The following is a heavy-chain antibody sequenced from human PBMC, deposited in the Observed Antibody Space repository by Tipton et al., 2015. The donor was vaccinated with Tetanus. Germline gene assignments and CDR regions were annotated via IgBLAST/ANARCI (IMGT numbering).Heavy chain of an antibody. D-gene: IGHD2-15*01. CDR2: IYPDDSDT. V-gene: IGHV5-51*01. CDR1: GYDFNYYW. Sequence: QLVQSGAEVKKPGESLKISCKASGYDFNYYWIGWVRQMPGKGLEWMGFIYPDDSDTRYSPPFQGQVTFSADESISTAYLQWSSLKASDTAIYYCAGFSDGYFDYWGQGTLVTVSS. CDR3: AGFSDGYFDY. J-gene: IGHJ4*02.